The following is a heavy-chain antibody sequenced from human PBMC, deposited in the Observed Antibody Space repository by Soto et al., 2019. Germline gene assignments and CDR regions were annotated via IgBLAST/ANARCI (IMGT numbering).Heavy chain of an antibody. Sequence: QITLKESGPTLVKPTQTLTLTCTFSGFSLSTSRVGVGWIRQPPGKALEWLAVIYWDDAKTYRPSLKSRLTITTDTSKNQVALTMTNMDPGDTATYYWAHAYGGRSLYWGQGTLVTVSS. CDR2: IYWDDAK. J-gene: IGHJ4*02. CDR3: AHAYGGRSLY. D-gene: IGHD1-26*01. V-gene: IGHV2-5*02. CDR1: GFSLSTSRVG.